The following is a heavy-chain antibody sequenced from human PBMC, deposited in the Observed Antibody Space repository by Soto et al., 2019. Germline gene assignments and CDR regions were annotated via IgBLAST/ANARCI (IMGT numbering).Heavy chain of an antibody. CDR1: GGTFSSYA. D-gene: IGHD3-22*01. Sequence: SVKVSCKASGGTFSSYAISWVRQAPGQGLEWMGGIIPIFGTANYAQKFQGRVTITADESTSTAYMELSSLRSEDTAVYYCARAQYYDSSGYYPPLWYFDYWGQGTLVTAPQ. CDR2: IIPIFGTA. V-gene: IGHV1-69*13. J-gene: IGHJ4*02. CDR3: ARAQYYDSSGYYPPLWYFDY.